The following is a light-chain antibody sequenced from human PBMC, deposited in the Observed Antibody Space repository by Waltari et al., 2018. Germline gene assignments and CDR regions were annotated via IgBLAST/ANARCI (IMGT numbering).Light chain of an antibody. Sequence: QSVLTQPPSTSGTPGQAVTISCSGSSSNIENNYVYWYQQLPGTAPNLLVYWNNRGPSGLTDRFFASKSGTSASLAISGLRSEDEGDYYCLAWDASLSGWVFGGGTKVTVL. CDR2: WNN. CDR1: SSNIENNY. J-gene: IGLJ3*02. V-gene: IGLV1-47*01. CDR3: LAWDASLSGWV.